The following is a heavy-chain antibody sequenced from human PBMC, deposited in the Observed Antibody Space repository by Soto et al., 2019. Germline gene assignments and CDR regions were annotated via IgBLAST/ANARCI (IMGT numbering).Heavy chain of an antibody. D-gene: IGHD3-10*01. V-gene: IGHV3-53*01. CDR3: STPPGGGGY. CDR1: GFTVSNNY. CDR2: IYSGGYT. J-gene: IGHJ4*02. Sequence: EVQLVESGGGLIQPGGSLRLSCAVSGFTVSNNYMSWVRQAPGKGLEGVSVIYSGGYTAYGDSVKGRFTISRDNSKNTQYLKIKTPGTDSTAFDSRSTPPGGGGYWGQGTLVTVSS.